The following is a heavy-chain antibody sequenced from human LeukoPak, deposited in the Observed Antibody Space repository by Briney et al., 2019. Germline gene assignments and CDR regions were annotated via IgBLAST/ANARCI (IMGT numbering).Heavy chain of an antibody. CDR3: AREMGGYPFDY. V-gene: IGHV3-7*01. CDR2: IKQDGTEK. Sequence: GGSLRLSCAASGFTFTTYWMSWVRQAPGKGLEWVANIKQDGTEKYYVDSVKGRFTISRDNAKNSLYLQMNSLRAEDTAVYYCAREMGGYPFDYWGQGTLVTVSS. CDR1: GFTFTTYW. D-gene: IGHD5-12*01. J-gene: IGHJ4*02.